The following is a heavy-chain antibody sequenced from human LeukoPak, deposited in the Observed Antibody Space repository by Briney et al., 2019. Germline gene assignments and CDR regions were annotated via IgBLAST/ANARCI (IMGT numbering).Heavy chain of an antibody. D-gene: IGHD3-10*01. CDR2: TSSDLNVK. CDR1: GFPFNTYA. Sequence: GGSLRLSCSASGFPFNTYAIHWVRQAPGKGLEWVAVTSSDLNVKLYADSVKGRFTISRDNSRSTLYLQMNSLRPEDTAIYYCAREGYYGSGSPPSLYFDYWGQGTLVTVSS. J-gene: IGHJ4*02. CDR3: AREGYYGSGSPPSLYFDY. V-gene: IGHV3-30-3*01.